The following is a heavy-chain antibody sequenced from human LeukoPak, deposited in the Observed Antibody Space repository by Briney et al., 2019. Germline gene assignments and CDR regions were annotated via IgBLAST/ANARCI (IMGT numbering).Heavy chain of an antibody. D-gene: IGHD4-17*01. J-gene: IGHJ4*02. V-gene: IGHV3-21*04. CDR2: ISSSSSYI. CDR3: ARDRDYGDYGGSYFDY. CDR1: GFTVSSNY. Sequence: GGSLRLSCAASGFTVSSNYMNWVRQAPGKGLEWVSSISSSSSYIYYADSVEGRFTISRDNAKNSLYLQMNSLRAEDTAVYYCARDRDYGDYGGSYFDYWGQGTLVTVSS.